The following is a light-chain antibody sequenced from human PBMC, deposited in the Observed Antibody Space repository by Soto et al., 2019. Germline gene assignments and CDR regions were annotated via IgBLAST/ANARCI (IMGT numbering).Light chain of an antibody. V-gene: IGKV1-5*01. CDR3: QQYNSYSRA. CDR1: QSIGTW. CDR2: DAS. J-gene: IGKJ1*01. Sequence: DIQMTQSPSPLSASVGDRVTITCRASQSIGTWLAWYQHKPGRAPKLLIYDASTLEGGVPSRFSGSRSGTEFTFTISSLQPDDFATYYCQQYNSYSRAFGQGTKVEIK.